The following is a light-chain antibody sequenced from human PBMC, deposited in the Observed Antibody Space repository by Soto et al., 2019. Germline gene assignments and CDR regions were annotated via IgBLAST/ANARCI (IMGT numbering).Light chain of an antibody. CDR2: EVS. CDR1: SSYVGSYNL. CDR3: CSYAGSSTFLYV. V-gene: IGLV2-23*02. J-gene: IGLJ1*01. Sequence: QSALTPPASVSGSPGQSISISCTGTSSYVGSYNLVSWYQQHPGKAPKLMIYEVSKRPSGVSNRFSGSKSGNTASLTISGLQAEDEADYYCCSYAGSSTFLYVFGTGTRSPS.